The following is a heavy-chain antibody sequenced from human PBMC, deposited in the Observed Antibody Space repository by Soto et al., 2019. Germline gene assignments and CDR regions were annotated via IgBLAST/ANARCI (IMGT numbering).Heavy chain of an antibody. D-gene: IGHD1-20*01. Sequence: HPGGALRLSCAASGFTFSSYWMSWVRQAPGKGLEWVANIKQDGSEKYYVDSVKGRFTISRDNAKNSLYLQMNSLRAEDTAVYYCARESNWKGSFDYYYGMDVWGQGTTVTVSS. CDR3: ARESNWKGSFDYYYGMDV. CDR2: IKQDGSEK. J-gene: IGHJ6*02. V-gene: IGHV3-7*03. CDR1: GFTFSSYW.